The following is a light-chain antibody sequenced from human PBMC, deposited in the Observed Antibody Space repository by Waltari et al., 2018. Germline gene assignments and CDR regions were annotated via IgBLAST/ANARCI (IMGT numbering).Light chain of an antibody. Sequence: QSALTQPASVSGSPGQSITISCTGTGRDIGAYDYVSLYQQHPDKVPKVIIYDVSLRPSGISDRFSGSKSGNTASLTISGLQAEDEGDYYCSSFTTSDTLVIFGGGTKVTVL. J-gene: IGLJ2*01. CDR2: DVS. CDR3: SSFTTSDTLVI. V-gene: IGLV2-14*03. CDR1: GRDIGAYDY.